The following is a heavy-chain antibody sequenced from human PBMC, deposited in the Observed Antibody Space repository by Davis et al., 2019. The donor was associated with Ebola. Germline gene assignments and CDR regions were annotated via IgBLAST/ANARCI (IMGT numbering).Heavy chain of an antibody. Sequence: GGSLRLSCATSGFTFSSYAMHWVRQAPGKGLEWVAVISYDGSNKYYADSVKGRFTISRDNSKNTLYLQMNSLRAEDTAVYYCARPQYSTSRFDLWGQGTLVTVSS. J-gene: IGHJ4*02. D-gene: IGHD6-6*01. CDR1: GFTFSSYA. CDR2: ISYDGSNK. V-gene: IGHV3-30-3*01. CDR3: ARPQYSTSRFDL.